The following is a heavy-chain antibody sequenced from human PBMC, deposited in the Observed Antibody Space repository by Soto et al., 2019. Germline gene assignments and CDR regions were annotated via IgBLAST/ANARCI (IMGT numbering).Heavy chain of an antibody. V-gene: IGHV3-30*18. CDR1: GFTFSGYY. Sequence: GGSLRLSCAASGFTFSGYYMHWVRQAPGKGLEWVAVISYDGSTEYYADSVKGRFTISRDNSANRLFLQMNSLRPEDTAVYYCTKDDGYSDSTYYHYFGMDVWGQGTTVTVSS. CDR3: TKDDGYSDSTYYHYFGMDV. D-gene: IGHD4-17*01. CDR2: ISYDGSTE. J-gene: IGHJ6*02.